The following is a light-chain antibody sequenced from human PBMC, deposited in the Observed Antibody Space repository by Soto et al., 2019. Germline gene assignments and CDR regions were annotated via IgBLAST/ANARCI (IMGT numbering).Light chain of an antibody. CDR3: ATWDDSLTSWV. CDR1: SSDVGGYDY. CDR2: EVS. J-gene: IGLJ3*02. Sequence: QSALTQPASVSGSPGQSITISCTGTSSDVGGYDYVSWYQLHPGKAPKLMVFEVSNRPSGVSYRFSGSKSGTSASLAINGLRSEDEADYYCATWDDSLTSWVFGGGTKLTVL. V-gene: IGLV2-14*01.